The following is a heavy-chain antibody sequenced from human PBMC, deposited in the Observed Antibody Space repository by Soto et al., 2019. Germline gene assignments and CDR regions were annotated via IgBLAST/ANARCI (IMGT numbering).Heavy chain of an antibody. V-gene: IGHV3-30*04. D-gene: IGHD2-8*01. Sequence: GGSLRLSCAASGFSFSSYAMHWVRQAPGKGLEWLSFIAYDGRNEYYADSVKGRFTVSRDSSENTLYLQINTLKPEDTAVYYCARDGCPNGVCFNDYWGQGTPVTVSS. CDR1: GFSFSSYA. CDR3: ARDGCPNGVCFNDY. CDR2: IAYDGRNE. J-gene: IGHJ4*02.